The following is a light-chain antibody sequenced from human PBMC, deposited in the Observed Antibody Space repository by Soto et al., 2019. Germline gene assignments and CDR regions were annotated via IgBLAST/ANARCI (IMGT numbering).Light chain of an antibody. CDR2: DTT. J-gene: IGLJ1*01. Sequence: QAVVTQEPSLTVSPGGTVTRTCGSSTGAVTNGHYPYWFQQKPGQAPRTLIYDTTNRHSWTPARFSGSLLGGKAALTLSGAQHEDEAEYYCLLSYNGPYVFGTGTKVTVL. V-gene: IGLV7-46*01. CDR1: TGAVTNGHY. CDR3: LLSYNGPYV.